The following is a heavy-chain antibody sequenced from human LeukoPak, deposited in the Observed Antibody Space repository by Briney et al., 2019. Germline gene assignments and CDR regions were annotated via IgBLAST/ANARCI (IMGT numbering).Heavy chain of an antibody. CDR3: ARERRRITYYDSPPYFFDY. CDR2: INPNSGGT. J-gene: IGHJ4*02. D-gene: IGHD3-3*01. V-gene: IGHV1-2*02. CDR1: GYTFTGYY. Sequence: ASVKVSCKASGYTFTGYYMHWLRQAPGQGLEWMGWINPNSGGTNYAQKFQGRVTMTRDTSISTAYMELSRLRSDDTAVYYCARERRRITYYDSPPYFFDYWGQGTLVTVSS.